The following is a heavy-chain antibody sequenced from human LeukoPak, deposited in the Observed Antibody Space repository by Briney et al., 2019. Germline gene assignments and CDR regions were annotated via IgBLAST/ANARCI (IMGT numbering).Heavy chain of an antibody. D-gene: IGHD6-13*01. CDR3: ARDRSSSWRNYFDY. Sequence: GGSLRLSCAASGFTFSSYEMNWVRQAPGKGLEWVSYISSSGSTIYYADSVKGRFTISRDNTKNSLYLQMNSLRAEDTAVYYCARDRSSSWRNYFDYWGQGTLVTVSS. CDR2: ISSSGSTI. CDR1: GFTFSSYE. V-gene: IGHV3-48*03. J-gene: IGHJ4*02.